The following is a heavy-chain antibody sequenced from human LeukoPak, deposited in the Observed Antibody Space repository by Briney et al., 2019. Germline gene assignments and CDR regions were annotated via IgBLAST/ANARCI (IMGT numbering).Heavy chain of an antibody. J-gene: IGHJ4*02. CDR2: MVVGSGNT. V-gene: IGHV1-58*02. Sequence: GPSVKVSCKASGFTFTSSAMQWVRQARGHRLEWIGWMVVGSGNTNYAQKFQERVTITRDMSTSTAYMELSRLRSEDTAVYYCAAVCRNSCYWGQGTLVTVSS. D-gene: IGHD3-10*02. CDR3: AAVCRNSCY. CDR1: GFTFTSSA.